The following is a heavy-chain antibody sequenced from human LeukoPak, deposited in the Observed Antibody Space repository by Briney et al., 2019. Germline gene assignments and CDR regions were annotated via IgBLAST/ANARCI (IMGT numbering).Heavy chain of an antibody. CDR1: GGSISSSSYY. CDR2: IYYSGST. Sequence: PSETLSLTCTVSGGSISSSSYYWGWIRQPPGKGLEWIGGIYYSGSTYYNPSLKSRVTISVDTSKNQFSLKLSSVTAADTAVYYCAKDHFWSGYDGPNWFDPWGQGTLVTVSS. D-gene: IGHD3-3*02. CDR3: AKDHFWSGYDGPNWFDP. V-gene: IGHV4-39*02. J-gene: IGHJ5*02.